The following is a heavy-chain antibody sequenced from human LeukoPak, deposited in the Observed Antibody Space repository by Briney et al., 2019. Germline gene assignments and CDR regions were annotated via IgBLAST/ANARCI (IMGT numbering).Heavy chain of an antibody. Sequence: AGGSLRLSCAASGFTFSSYAVSWVRQAPGKGLEWVSAISGSGGSTYYADSVKGRFTISRDNSKNTLYLQMNSLRAEDTAVYYCAKDGSGSYYEFDYWGQGTLVTVSS. J-gene: IGHJ4*02. CDR3: AKDGSGSYYEFDY. D-gene: IGHD1-26*01. V-gene: IGHV3-23*01. CDR2: ISGSGGST. CDR1: GFTFSSYA.